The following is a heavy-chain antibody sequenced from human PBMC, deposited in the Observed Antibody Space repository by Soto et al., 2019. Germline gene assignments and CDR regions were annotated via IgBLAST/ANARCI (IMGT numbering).Heavy chain of an antibody. CDR3: ARIVLVPAAISLYYYYGMDV. V-gene: IGHV1-18*01. CDR2: ISAYNGNT. CDR1: GYTFTSYG. J-gene: IGHJ6*02. D-gene: IGHD2-2*01. Sequence: QVQLVQSGAEVKKPGASVKVSCKASGYTFTSYGISWVRQAPGQGLEWMGWISAYNGNTNYAQKLQGRVTMTTDTSTSTAYMELRSRRSDDTAVYYCARIVLVPAAISLYYYYGMDVWGQGTTVTVSS.